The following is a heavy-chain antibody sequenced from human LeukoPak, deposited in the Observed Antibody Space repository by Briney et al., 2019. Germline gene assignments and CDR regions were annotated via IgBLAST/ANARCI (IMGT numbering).Heavy chain of an antibody. V-gene: IGHV3-23*01. CDR1: GFTFSTYG. CDR2: ISGSGGST. D-gene: IGHD2-2*01. Sequence: GGSLRRSCAASGFTFSTYGLNWVRQAPGKGLEWVSGISGSGGSTYYADSVKGRFTISRDNSKNTLYLQLNSLRADDTAVYYCARDSSSCEYWGQGTLVTVSS. CDR3: ARDSSSCEY. J-gene: IGHJ4*02.